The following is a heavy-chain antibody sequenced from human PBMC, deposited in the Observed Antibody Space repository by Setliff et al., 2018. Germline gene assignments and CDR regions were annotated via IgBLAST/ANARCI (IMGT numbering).Heavy chain of an antibody. CDR1: GYTFTSYA. CDR3: ARGNVLRYFDWGDIHY. J-gene: IGHJ4*02. V-gene: IGHV7-4-1*02. CDR2: INTNTGNP. D-gene: IGHD3-9*01. Sequence: ASVKVSCKASGYTFTSYAMNWVRQAPGQGLEWMGWINTNTGNPTYAQGFTGRFVFSLDTSVSTAYLQISSLKAEDTAVYYCARGNVLRYFDWGDIHYWGQGTLVTVSS.